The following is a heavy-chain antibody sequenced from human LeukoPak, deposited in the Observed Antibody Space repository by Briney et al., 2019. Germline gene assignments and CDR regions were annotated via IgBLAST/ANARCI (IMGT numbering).Heavy chain of an antibody. CDR2: IYYSGNT. J-gene: IGHJ6*02. CDR1: GGSISSYY. D-gene: IGHD3-10*01. CDR3: ARVTWFGELYYYYGMDV. Sequence: SETLSLTCTVSGGSISSYYWSWIRQPPGKGLEWIGYIYYSGNTNYNPSLKSRVTISVDTSKNQFSLRLSSVTAADTAVYYCARVTWFGELYYYYGMDVWGQGTTVTVSS. V-gene: IGHV4-59*01.